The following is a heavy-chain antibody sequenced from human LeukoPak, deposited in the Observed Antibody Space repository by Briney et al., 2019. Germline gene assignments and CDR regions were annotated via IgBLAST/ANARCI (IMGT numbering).Heavy chain of an antibody. V-gene: IGHV3-66*01. CDR1: GGSISSYY. J-gene: IGHJ4*02. D-gene: IGHD4-17*01. CDR3: ARDRDDYGDSEDFDY. Sequence: PSETLSLTCTVSGGSISSYYWSWIRQPPGKGLEWVSVIYSGGSTYYADSVKGRFTTSRDNSKNTLYLQMNSLRAEDTAVYYCARDRDDYGDSEDFDYWGQGTLVTVSS. CDR2: IYSGGST.